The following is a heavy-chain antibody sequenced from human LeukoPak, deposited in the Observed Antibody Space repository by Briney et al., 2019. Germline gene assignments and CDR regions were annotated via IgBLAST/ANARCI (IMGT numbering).Heavy chain of an antibody. J-gene: IGHJ1*01. CDR2: ISSSSSYI. Sequence: GGSLRLSCAASGFTFSSYSMNWVRQAPGKGLEWVSSISSSSSYIYYADSVKGRFTISRDNAKNSLYLQMKSLRAEDTAVYYCASPFHDDYDSSGYYPAEYSQQLRQDSLV. V-gene: IGHV3-21*01. CDR3: ASPFHDDYDSSGYYPAEYSQQ. CDR1: GFTFSSYS. D-gene: IGHD3-22*01.